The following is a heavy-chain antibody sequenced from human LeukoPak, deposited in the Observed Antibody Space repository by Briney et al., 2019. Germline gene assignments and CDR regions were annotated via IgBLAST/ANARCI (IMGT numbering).Heavy chain of an antibody. CDR1: GFTFSTAW. J-gene: IGHJ6*02. Sequence: GGSLRLSCAASGFTFSTAWMNWVRQAPGKGLEWVSSISSSSSYIYYADSVKGRFTISRDNAKNSLYLQMNSLRAEDTAVYYCAREGYYGSGSYRPYYYGMDVWGQGTTVTVSS. CDR2: ISSSSSYI. V-gene: IGHV3-21*01. D-gene: IGHD3-10*01. CDR3: AREGYYGSGSYRPYYYGMDV.